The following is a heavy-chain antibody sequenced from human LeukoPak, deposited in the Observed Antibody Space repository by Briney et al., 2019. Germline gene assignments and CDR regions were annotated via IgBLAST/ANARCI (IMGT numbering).Heavy chain of an antibody. J-gene: IGHJ6*02. CDR1: GFTFSSYW. Sequence: PGGSLRLSCAASGFTFSSYWMSWVRQAPGKGLEWVAHIKQDGSEKYYVDSVKGRFTISRDNAKNSLYLQMNSLRAEDTAVYYCARVSRDFYSNYYYYYGMDVWGQGTTVTVSS. V-gene: IGHV3-7*01. D-gene: IGHD4-11*01. CDR2: IKQDGSEK. CDR3: ARVSRDFYSNYYYYYGMDV.